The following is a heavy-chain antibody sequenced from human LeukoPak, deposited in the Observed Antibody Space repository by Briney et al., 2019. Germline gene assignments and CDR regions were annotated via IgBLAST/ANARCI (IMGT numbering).Heavy chain of an antibody. CDR1: GYSFTSYW. J-gene: IGHJ3*02. CDR2: IYPGDSDT. Sequence: GESLKISCKGSGYSFTSYWIGWVRQMPGKGLEWMGIIYPGDSDTRYSPSFQGQVTISADKSISTAYLQWSSLKASDTAMYYCASGYYDSSGHSDAFDIWGQGTMVTVSS. CDR3: ASGYYDSSGHSDAFDI. D-gene: IGHD3-22*01. V-gene: IGHV5-51*01.